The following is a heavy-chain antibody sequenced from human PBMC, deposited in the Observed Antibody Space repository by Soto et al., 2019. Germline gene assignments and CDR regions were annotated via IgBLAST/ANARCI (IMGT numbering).Heavy chain of an antibody. CDR2: IYYSGST. D-gene: IGHD3-16*01. J-gene: IGHJ4*02. CDR1: GDSISSYY. V-gene: IGHV4-59*01. CDR3: ARELRYFDY. Sequence: SETLSLTCTVSGDSISSYYWSWIRQPPGTGLEWIGYIYYSGSTNYNPSLKSRVTISVDTSKNQFSLKLSSVTAADTAVYYCARELRYFDYWGQGTLVTVS.